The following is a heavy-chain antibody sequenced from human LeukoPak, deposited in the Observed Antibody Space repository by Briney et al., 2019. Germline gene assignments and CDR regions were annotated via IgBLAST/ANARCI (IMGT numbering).Heavy chain of an antibody. Sequence: SETLSLTCAVYGGSFSGYYWSWIRQPPGKGLEWIGEINHSGSTNYNPSLKSRVTISVDTSKNQFSLKLSSVTAADTAVYYCARGTIFGVVTPYYYYYYYMDVWGKGTTVTVSS. CDR1: GGSFSGYY. CDR3: ARGTIFGVVTPYYYYYYYMDV. V-gene: IGHV4-34*01. CDR2: INHSGST. J-gene: IGHJ6*03. D-gene: IGHD3-3*01.